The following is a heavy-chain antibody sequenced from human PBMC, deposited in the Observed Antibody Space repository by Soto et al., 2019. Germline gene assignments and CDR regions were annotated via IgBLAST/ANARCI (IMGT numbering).Heavy chain of an antibody. CDR1: GFTFSSYE. V-gene: IGHV3-48*03. CDR2: ISSSGSTI. CDR3: ARLAYCGGDCPAGAFDI. J-gene: IGHJ3*02. Sequence: GGSLRLSCAASGFTFSSYEMNWVRQAPGKGLEWVSYISSSGSTIYYADSVKGRFTISRDNAKNSLYLQMNSLRAEDTAVYYCARLAYCGGDCPAGAFDIWGQGTMVTVS. D-gene: IGHD2-21*02.